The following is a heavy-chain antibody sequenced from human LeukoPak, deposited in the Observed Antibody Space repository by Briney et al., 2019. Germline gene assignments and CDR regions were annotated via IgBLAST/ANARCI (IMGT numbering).Heavy chain of an antibody. D-gene: IGHD3-9*01. J-gene: IGHJ3*02. V-gene: IGHV1-2*02. CDR1: GYTFTGYY. CDR3: AHTTHYDILTDAFDI. CDR2: INPNSGGT. Sequence: ASVKVSCKASGYTFTGYYMHWVRQAPGQGLEWMGWINPNSGGTNYAQKFQGRVTMTRDTSISTAYMELSRLRSDDTAAYYCAHTTHYDILTDAFDIWGQGTMVTVSS.